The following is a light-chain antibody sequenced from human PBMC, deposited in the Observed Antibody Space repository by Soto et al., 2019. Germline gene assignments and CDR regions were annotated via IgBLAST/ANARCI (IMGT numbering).Light chain of an antibody. Sequence: QSVLTQPPSVSGAPGQRVTISCTGSSSNIGAGRDVHWYRQLPGAAPKFLISDSNHRPSGVPDRFSVSKSGASASLAITGLRPDDEGEYFCQSYGTSLSGLYVFGTGTKVTVL. CDR2: DSN. CDR3: QSYGTSLSGLYV. J-gene: IGLJ1*01. V-gene: IGLV1-40*01. CDR1: SSNIGAGRD.